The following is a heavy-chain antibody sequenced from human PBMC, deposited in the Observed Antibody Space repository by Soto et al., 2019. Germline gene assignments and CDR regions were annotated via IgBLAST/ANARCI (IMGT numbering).Heavy chain of an antibody. CDR2: VHHSVNS. V-gene: IGHV4-39*01. CDR1: GGSISSSPYF. CDR3: ASLDIAVTSFDY. J-gene: IGHJ4*02. Sequence: QLQLQESGPGLVKPSETLSLTCTVSGGSISSSPYFWGWIRQPPGKGLEWIGSVHHSVNSYYNPSLKSRVTTSVDTSKSQFSLNLSSVTAADTAVYYCASLDIAVTSFDYWGQGTLVTVSS. D-gene: IGHD2-21*01.